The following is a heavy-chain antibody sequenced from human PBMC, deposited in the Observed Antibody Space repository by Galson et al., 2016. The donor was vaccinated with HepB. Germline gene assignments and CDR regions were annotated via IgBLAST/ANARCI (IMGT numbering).Heavy chain of an antibody. CDR2: ISGSGGST. V-gene: IGHV3-23*01. CDR3: TNYCGASSCHSGHVY. CDR1: GFTFSGYC. D-gene: IGHD2-15*01. J-gene: IGHJ4*02. Sequence: SLRLSCAASGFTFSGYCMTWVRQAPGKGLEWVSAISGSGGSTYYAGSVKGRFTISTDDSKNTLYLQMNSLRAEDTALYYCTNYCGASSCHSGHVYWGQGTLVTVSS.